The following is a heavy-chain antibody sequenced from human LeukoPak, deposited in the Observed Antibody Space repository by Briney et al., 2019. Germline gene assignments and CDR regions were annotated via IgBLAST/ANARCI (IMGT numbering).Heavy chain of an antibody. D-gene: IGHD3-10*01. CDR3: ARGKTSPYYYGSGSYTY. Sequence: PSETLSLTCAVYGGSFSGYYWSWIRQPPGKGLEWIGEINHSGSTNYNPSLKSRVTISVDTSKNQFSLKLSFVTAADTAVYYCARGKTSPYYYGSGSYTYWGQGTLVTVSS. CDR2: INHSGST. J-gene: IGHJ4*02. V-gene: IGHV4-34*01. CDR1: GGSFSGYY.